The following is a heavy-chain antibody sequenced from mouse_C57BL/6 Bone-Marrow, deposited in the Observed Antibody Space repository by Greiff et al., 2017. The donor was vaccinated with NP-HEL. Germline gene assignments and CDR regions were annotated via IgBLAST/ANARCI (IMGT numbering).Heavy chain of an antibody. CDR2: IYPGDGDT. CDR1: GYAFSSYW. CDR3: ARRVYYYGSSYSFDY. Sequence: QVHVKQSGAELVKPGASVKISCKASGYAFSSYWMNWVKQRPGKGLEWIGQIYPGDGDTNYNGKFKGKATLTADKSSSTAYMQLSSLTSEDSAVYFCARRVYYYGSSYSFDYWGQGTTLTVSS. D-gene: IGHD1-1*01. J-gene: IGHJ2*01. V-gene: IGHV1-80*01.